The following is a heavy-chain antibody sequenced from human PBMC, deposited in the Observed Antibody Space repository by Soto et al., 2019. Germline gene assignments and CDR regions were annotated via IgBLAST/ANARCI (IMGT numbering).Heavy chain of an antibody. D-gene: IGHD3-22*01. V-gene: IGHV4-34*01. J-gene: IGHJ6*02. Sequence: PSETLSLTCAVYGGSFSGYYWSWIRQPPGKGLEWIGEINHSGSTNYNPSLKSRVTISVDTSKNQFSLKLSSVTAADTAVYYCARDPFDSSGYYYATYYYGMDVWGQGTTVTVSS. CDR3: ARDPFDSSGYYYATYYYGMDV. CDR1: GGSFSGYY. CDR2: INHSGST.